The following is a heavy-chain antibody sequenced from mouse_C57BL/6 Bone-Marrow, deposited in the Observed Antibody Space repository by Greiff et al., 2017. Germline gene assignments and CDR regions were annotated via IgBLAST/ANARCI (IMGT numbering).Heavy chain of an antibody. V-gene: IGHV14-4*01. CDR2: IDPENGDT. CDR3: TLPGMDC. Sequence: EVQLQQSGAELVRPGASVKLSCTASGFNIKDDSMPWVKQRPEQGLEWIGWIDPENGDTEYASKFQGKATITADTSSNTAYLQLSSLTSEDTAVYYCTLPGMDCWGQGTSVTVSS. J-gene: IGHJ4*01. CDR1: GFNIKDDS.